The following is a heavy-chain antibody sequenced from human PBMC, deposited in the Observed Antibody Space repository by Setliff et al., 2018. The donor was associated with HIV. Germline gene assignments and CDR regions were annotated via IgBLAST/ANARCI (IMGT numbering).Heavy chain of an antibody. J-gene: IGHJ4*02. CDR1: GFTFSDYY. V-gene: IGHV3-11*01. CDR3: ARDDWRSLFLDY. Sequence: GGSLRLSCAASGFTFSDYYMNWVPQAPGKGLEWVSSISSSSTIFYTDSVRGRFTISRDNSKNTLYLQMSSLRADDTAIYYSARDDWRSLFLDYWGQGTLVTVSS. CDR2: ISSSSTI. D-gene: IGHD3-3*01.